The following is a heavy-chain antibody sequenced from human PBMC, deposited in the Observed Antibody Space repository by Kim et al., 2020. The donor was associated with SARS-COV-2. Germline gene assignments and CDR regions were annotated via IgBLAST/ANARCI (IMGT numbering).Heavy chain of an antibody. Sequence: GGSLRLSCAASGFTFSSYAMSWVRQAPGKGLEWVSAISGSGGSTYYADSVKGRFTISRDNSKNTLYLQMNSLRAEDTAVYYCAKDGQLFGSGCFTPRGRYSGMVVWGEGTTVTVSS. CDR2: ISGSGGST. CDR1: GFTFSSYA. D-gene: IGHD3-10*01. CDR3: AKDGQLFGSGCFTPRGRYSGMVV. V-gene: IGHV3-23*01. J-gene: IGHJ6*04.